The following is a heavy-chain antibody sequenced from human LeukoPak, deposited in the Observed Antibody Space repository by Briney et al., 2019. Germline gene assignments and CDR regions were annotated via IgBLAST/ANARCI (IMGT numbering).Heavy chain of an antibody. CDR2: IIPIFGTS. CDR1: GGYFNAYA. CDR3: ARGLDASMETAYDY. Sequence: GASVKVPCKASGGYFNAYAIRWVRQAPGQALEWMVGIIPIFGTSNYAQKLQGRVTISTDESTSTAYMEVSSLRSEDTAIYYCARGLDASMETAYDYWGQGTLVTVSS. D-gene: IGHD5-18*01. V-gene: IGHV1-69*05. J-gene: IGHJ4*02.